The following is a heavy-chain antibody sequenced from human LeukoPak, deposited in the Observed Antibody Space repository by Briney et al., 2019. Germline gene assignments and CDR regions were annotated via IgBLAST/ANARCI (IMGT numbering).Heavy chain of an antibody. V-gene: IGHV3-23*01. CDR3: AKPTWGSGSFLIDF. Sequence: PGGSLRLSCAASGFTFSSYAMSWVRQAPGKGLEWVSAISGSGGSTYYADSVKGRFTISRDNSKNTLYLQMNSLRAEDTAVYYCAKPTWGSGSFLIDFWGQGTLVTVSS. J-gene: IGHJ4*02. CDR1: GFTFSSYA. CDR2: ISGSGGST. D-gene: IGHD1-26*01.